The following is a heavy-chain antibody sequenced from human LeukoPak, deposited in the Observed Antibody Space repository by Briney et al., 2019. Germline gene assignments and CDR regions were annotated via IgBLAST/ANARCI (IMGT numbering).Heavy chain of an antibody. Sequence: SQTLSLTCTVSGGPISSGNYYWSWIRQPAGKGLAWIGRIYTSGSTTYNPSLKSRLTMSVDTSKNQFSLKLSSVAAADTAIYYCASEGRCYDSSGYEYFQHWGQGTLVTVSS. V-gene: IGHV4-61*02. CDR1: GGPISSGNYY. CDR3: ASEGRCYDSSGYEYFQH. D-gene: IGHD3-22*01. CDR2: IYTSGST. J-gene: IGHJ1*01.